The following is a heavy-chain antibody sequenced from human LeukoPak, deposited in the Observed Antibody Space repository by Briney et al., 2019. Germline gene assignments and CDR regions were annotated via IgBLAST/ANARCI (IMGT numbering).Heavy chain of an antibody. J-gene: IGHJ4*02. CDR2: IIPILGIA. CDR1: GGTFSSYT. V-gene: IGHV1-69*04. CDR3: AREGYYYDSSGYPRLDY. Sequence: SVRVSCKASGGTFSSYTISWVRQAPGQGLEWMGRIIPILGIANYAQKFQGRVTITADKSTSTAYMELSSLRSKDTAVYYCAREGYYYDSSGYPRLDYWGQGTLVTVSS. D-gene: IGHD3-22*01.